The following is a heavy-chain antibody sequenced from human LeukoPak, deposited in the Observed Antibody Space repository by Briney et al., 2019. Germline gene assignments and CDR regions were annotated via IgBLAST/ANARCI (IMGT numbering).Heavy chain of an antibody. CDR1: GFTFSYYW. CDR3: TRDFDAATGY. V-gene: IGHV3-74*01. Sequence: PGRSLTLSCAASGFTFSYYWMHWVRQPPGKGPMWVSRINGDGTGTNYADSVKGRFTISRDNAKNTLYLQMNSLRAEDTAVYYCTRDFDAATGYWGQGTLVTVSS. J-gene: IGHJ4*02. CDR2: INGDGTGT. D-gene: IGHD3-9*01.